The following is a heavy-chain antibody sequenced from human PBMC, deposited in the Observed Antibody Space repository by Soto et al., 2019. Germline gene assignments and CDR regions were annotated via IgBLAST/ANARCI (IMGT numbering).Heavy chain of an antibody. J-gene: IGHJ5*02. CDR2: INPNSGGT. CDR1: GSPFTGHY. V-gene: IGHV1-2*02. D-gene: IGHD2-15*01. Sequence: APEKASSKAPGSPFTGHYMHWVRQAPGQGLEWMGWINPNSGGTNYAQKFQGRVTMTRDTSISTAYMELSRLRSDDTAVYYCARDYPLSYCSGGSCSPGWSDPWGQGTLVTVSS. CDR3: ARDYPLSYCSGGSCSPGWSDP.